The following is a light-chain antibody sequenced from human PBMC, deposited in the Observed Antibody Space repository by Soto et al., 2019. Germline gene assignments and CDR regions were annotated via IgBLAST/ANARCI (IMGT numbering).Light chain of an antibody. CDR1: QDIREY. Sequence: DIQMTQSPSSLSASVGDRVTITCQASQDIREYVNWYQLKPGKAPRLLIYDASHLETGVPSKFSGSGSGTEFTLTISSLQSEDFAVYYCQEYINWPSLTFGGGTKVDIK. CDR2: DAS. J-gene: IGKJ4*01. V-gene: IGKV1-33*01. CDR3: QEYINWPSLT.